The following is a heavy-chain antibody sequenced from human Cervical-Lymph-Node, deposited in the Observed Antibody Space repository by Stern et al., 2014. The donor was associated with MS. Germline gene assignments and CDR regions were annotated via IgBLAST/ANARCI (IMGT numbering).Heavy chain of an antibody. Sequence: QVQLVQSGPGLLRPSETLSLTCTVSGDSISSSNYYWGWIRQSTERGLEWIGSIYRIGNAYHNPSLQIRVPQTVVTSQNQFSLKLISVTATDTAVYYCARSSSSVSVEFFDFWGQGTLVTVSS. CDR2: IYRIGNA. CDR1: GDSISSSNYY. J-gene: IGHJ4*02. CDR3: ARSSSSVSVEFFDF. V-gene: IGHV4-39*01. D-gene: IGHD4-23*01.